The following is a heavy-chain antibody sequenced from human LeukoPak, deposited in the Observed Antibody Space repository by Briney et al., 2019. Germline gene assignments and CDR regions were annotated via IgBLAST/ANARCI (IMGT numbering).Heavy chain of an antibody. V-gene: IGHV3-23*01. CDR2: INGGGDST. D-gene: IGHD2/OR15-2a*01. Sequence: PGGSLRLSCAASGFTINTYAMTWVRQAPGKGLEWVSAINGGGDSTYYADSVKGRFTISRDNSKNTLYLQMNSLRAEDTAVYYCARARIAGFDYWGQGTLVTVSS. CDR1: GFTINTYA. J-gene: IGHJ4*02. CDR3: ARARIAGFDY.